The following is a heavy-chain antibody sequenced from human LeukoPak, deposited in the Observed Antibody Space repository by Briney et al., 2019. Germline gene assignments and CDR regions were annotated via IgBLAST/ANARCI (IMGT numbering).Heavy chain of an antibody. V-gene: IGHV3-33*01. CDR1: GFTFSSYG. J-gene: IGHJ4*02. CDR3: ARAPTSYYYFDY. Sequence: PGGSLRLSCAASGFTFSSYGMHWVRQDPGKGLEWGAVIWYDGSNKYYADSVKGRFTISRDNSKNTLYLQMNSLRAEDTAVYYCARAPTSYYYFDYWGQGALVTVSS. CDR2: IWYDGSNK. D-gene: IGHD1-26*01.